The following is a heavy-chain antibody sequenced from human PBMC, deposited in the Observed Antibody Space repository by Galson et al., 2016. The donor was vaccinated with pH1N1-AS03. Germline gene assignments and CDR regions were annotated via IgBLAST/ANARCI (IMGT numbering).Heavy chain of an antibody. CDR3: ARDRGWNYGGLDL. V-gene: IGHV3-21*01. J-gene: IGHJ5*02. Sequence: SLRLSCAASGFIFSAYPMNWVRQAPGKGLEWVSFIGTSSTYIYYADSVKGRFTISRDNMKKSLYLQLNSLRAEDTGIYYYARDRGWNYGGLDLWGQGTLVTISS. D-gene: IGHD1-7*01. CDR1: GFIFSAYP. CDR2: IGTSSTYI.